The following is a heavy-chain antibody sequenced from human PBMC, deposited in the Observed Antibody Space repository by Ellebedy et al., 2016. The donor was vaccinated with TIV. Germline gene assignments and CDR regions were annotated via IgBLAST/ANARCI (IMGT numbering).Heavy chain of an antibody. D-gene: IGHD6-13*01. Sequence: GESLKISXAASGFTFIIYSLNWVRQAPGKGLEWVSYISSSSRTIYYADSVKGRFTISRDNAKNSLYLQMNSLRAEDTVVYYCAAAAGAGDDAFDIWGQGTMVTVSS. CDR1: GFTFIIYS. V-gene: IGHV3-48*01. J-gene: IGHJ3*02. CDR3: AAAAGAGDDAFDI. CDR2: ISSSSRTI.